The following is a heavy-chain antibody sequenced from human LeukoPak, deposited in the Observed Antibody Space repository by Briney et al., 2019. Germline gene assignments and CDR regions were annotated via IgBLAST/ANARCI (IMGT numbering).Heavy chain of an antibody. CDR3: ARPVNVAHYGMDV. CDR1: GGTFSSYA. J-gene: IGHJ6*02. D-gene: IGHD3-22*01. CDR2: IIPIFGTA. Sequence: SVNVSCRASGGTFSSYAISWVRQAPGQGLEWMGGIIPIFGTANYAQKFQGRVTITADESTSTAYMELSSLRSEDTAVYYCARPVNVAHYGMDVWGQGTTVTVSS. V-gene: IGHV1-69*01.